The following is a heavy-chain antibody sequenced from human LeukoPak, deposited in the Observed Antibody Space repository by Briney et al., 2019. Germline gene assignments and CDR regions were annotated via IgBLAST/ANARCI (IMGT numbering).Heavy chain of an antibody. D-gene: IGHD1-26*01. CDR1: GFTFDDYG. J-gene: IGHJ4*02. Sequence: GGSLRLSCAASGFTFDDYGMSWVRQAPGKGLEWVSRINWNGGSTGYADSVKGRFTISRDNAKNSLYLQMNSLSAEDTALYHCARNTPGGTYFFDYWGQGTLVTVSS. CDR2: INWNGGST. V-gene: IGHV3-20*01. CDR3: ARNTPGGTYFFDY.